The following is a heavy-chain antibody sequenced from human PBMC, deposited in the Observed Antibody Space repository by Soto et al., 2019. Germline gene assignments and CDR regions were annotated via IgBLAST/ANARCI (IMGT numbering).Heavy chain of an antibody. CDR2: IYHSGST. V-gene: IGHV4-4*02. J-gene: IGHJ6*04. CDR3: ARDRSGEEHFHWNPDEYYYYFFGMGV. Sequence: PSETLSLTCAVSGGSISSSNWWSWVRQPPGKGLEWIGEIYHSGSTNYNPSLKSRVTISVDKSKNQFSLKLSSVTAADTAVYYCARDRSGEEHFHWNPDEYYYYFFGMGVWPKGTMVTVSS. CDR1: GGSISSSNW. D-gene: IGHD3-16*01.